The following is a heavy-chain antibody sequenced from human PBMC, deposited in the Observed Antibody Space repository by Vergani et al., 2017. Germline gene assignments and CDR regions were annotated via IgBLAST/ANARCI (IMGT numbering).Heavy chain of an antibody. Sequence: EVQLVESGRGLVQPGGSLRLSCAASGISFSGYEMNWVRQAPGKGLEWVSYISNSGSSTYYADSVKGRFTISRDNAKNSLYLQMNSLRAEDTAVYYCARDKGYSSSKPLDYWGQGTLVTVSS. CDR1: GISFSGYE. CDR2: ISNSGSST. J-gene: IGHJ4*02. V-gene: IGHV3-48*03. D-gene: IGHD6-6*01. CDR3: ARDKGYSSSKPLDY.